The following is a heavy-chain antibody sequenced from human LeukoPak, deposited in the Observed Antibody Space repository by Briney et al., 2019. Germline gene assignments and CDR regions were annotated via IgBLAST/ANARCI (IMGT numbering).Heavy chain of an antibody. CDR1: GFTLSDSA. Sequence: GGSLKLSCAASGFTLSDSAIHWVRQASGKGLEWVGLIDRPAKSYATAYGASVGGRFTISRDDSKNTAYLQMDSLKTEDTALYYCTRDRGTYNWLDPWGQGTLVTVSS. CDR2: IDRPAKSYAT. D-gene: IGHD1-26*01. J-gene: IGHJ5*02. CDR3: TRDRGTYNWLDP. V-gene: IGHV3-73*01.